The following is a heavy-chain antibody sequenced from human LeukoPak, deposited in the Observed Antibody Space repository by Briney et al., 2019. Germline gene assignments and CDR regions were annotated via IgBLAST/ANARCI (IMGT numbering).Heavy chain of an antibody. V-gene: IGHV1-18*01. CDR2: ISAYNGNT. Sequence: ASVKVPCKASGYTFTSYGISWVRQAPGQGLEWMGWISAYNGNTNYAQKLQGRVTMTTDTSTSTAYMELRSLRSDDTAVYYCARVSPLTSPDWYFDLWGRGTLVTVSS. CDR3: ARVSPLTSPDWYFDL. D-gene: IGHD4/OR15-4a*01. CDR1: GYTFTSYG. J-gene: IGHJ2*01.